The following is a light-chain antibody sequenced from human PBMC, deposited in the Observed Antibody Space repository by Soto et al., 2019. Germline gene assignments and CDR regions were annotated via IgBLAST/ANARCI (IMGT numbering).Light chain of an antibody. CDR1: SSDIGVYNF. V-gene: IGLV2-14*01. Sequence: QSALTQPASVSGSPGQSITISCTGTSSDIGVYNFVCWFQQQPGRAPKLLIYEVTSRPSGVSSRFSGSKSGNTASLTISGLQAEDEGDYYCTSYTKNSPLVFGTGTKVTVL. CDR2: EVT. CDR3: TSYTKNSPLV. J-gene: IGLJ1*01.